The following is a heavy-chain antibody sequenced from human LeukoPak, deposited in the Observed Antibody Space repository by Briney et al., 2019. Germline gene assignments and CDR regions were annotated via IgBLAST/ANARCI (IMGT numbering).Heavy chain of an antibody. CDR2: ISWNSGSI. J-gene: IGHJ4*02. V-gene: IGHV3-9*01. CDR3: ARDRRGAAAFGY. D-gene: IGHD6-13*01. CDR1: GFTFDDYA. Sequence: GGSLRLSCAASGFTFDDYAMHWVRQAPGKGLEWVSGISWNSGSIGYADSVKGRFTISRDNAKNSLYLQMNSLRAEDTALYYCARDRRGAAAFGYWGQGTLVTVSS.